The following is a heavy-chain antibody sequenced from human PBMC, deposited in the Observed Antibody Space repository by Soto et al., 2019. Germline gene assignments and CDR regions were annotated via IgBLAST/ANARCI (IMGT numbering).Heavy chain of an antibody. D-gene: IGHD3-10*01. CDR2: INSDGSTI. V-gene: IGHV3-74*01. CDR3: ARDRGLPDSFDI. J-gene: IGHJ3*02. CDR1: GFHFGPFW. Sequence: GGPLRLSCAASGFHFGPFWMHWIRQAPGKGKVWVSHINSDGSTIVYADSVKGRFTISRDNAKNTLYLQMNSLRVEDTVVYFCARDRGLPDSFDIWGQGTMVTVSS.